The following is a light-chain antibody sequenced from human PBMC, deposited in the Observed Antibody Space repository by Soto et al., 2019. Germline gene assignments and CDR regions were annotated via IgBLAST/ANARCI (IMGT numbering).Light chain of an antibody. CDR3: SSYTTSRAYV. V-gene: IGLV2-14*01. CDR2: EVS. J-gene: IGLJ1*01. CDR1: SIDVGAYNY. Sequence: QSVLTQPASVSGSPGQSITISCTGTSIDVGAYNYVSWYQQQSGKAPKLMIHEVSNRPSGVSNRFSGSKSGNTASLTISGLRAEDEADYYCSSYTTSRAYVFXIGTKVTVL.